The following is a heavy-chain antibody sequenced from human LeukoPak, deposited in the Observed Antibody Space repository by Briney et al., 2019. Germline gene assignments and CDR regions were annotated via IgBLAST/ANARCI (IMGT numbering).Heavy chain of an antibody. CDR2: TNPNSGGT. CDR3: ARGVDYYGSGSYYSSTFDY. CDR1: GGTFSSYA. Sequence: ASVKVSCKASGGTFSSYAISWVRQAPGQGLEWMGWTNPNSGGTNYAQKFQGRVTMTRDTSISTAYMELSRLRSDDTAVYYCARGVDYYGSGSYYSSTFDYWGQGTLVTVSS. J-gene: IGHJ4*02. V-gene: IGHV1-2*02. D-gene: IGHD3-10*01.